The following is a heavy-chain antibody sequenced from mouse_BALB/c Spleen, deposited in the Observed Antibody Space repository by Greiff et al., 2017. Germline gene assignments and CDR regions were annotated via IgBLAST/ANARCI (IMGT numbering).Heavy chain of an antibody. CDR2: INSNGGST. CDR3: ARRRDGNYIDY. CDR1: GFTFSSYY. D-gene: IGHD2-1*01. V-gene: IGHV5-6-2*01. Sequence: EVQGVESGGGLVKLGGSLKLSCAASGFTFSSYYMSWVRQTPEKRLELVAAINSNGGSTYYPDTVKGRFTISRDNAKNTLYLQMSSLKSEDTALYYCARRRDGNYIDYWGQGTTLTVSS. J-gene: IGHJ2*01.